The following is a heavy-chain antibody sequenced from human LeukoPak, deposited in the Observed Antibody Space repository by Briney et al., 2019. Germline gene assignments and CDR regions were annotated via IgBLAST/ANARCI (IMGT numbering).Heavy chain of an antibody. Sequence: GGSLRLPCAASGFTFSSYGMHWVRQAPGKGLEWVAFIRYDGSNKYYADSVKGRFTISRDNSKNTLYLQMNSLRAEDTAVYYCAKDYSSGSPTGFDYWGQGTLVTVSS. CDR1: GFTFSSYG. J-gene: IGHJ4*02. CDR2: IRYDGSNK. CDR3: AKDYSSGSPTGFDY. V-gene: IGHV3-30*02. D-gene: IGHD1-26*01.